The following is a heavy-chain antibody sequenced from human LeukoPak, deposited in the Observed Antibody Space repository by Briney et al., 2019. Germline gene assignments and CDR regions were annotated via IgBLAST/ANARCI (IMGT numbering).Heavy chain of an antibody. J-gene: IGHJ6*03. Sequence: ASVKVSCKASGYTFTSYDINWVRQATGQGLEWMGWMNPNSGNTGYAQKFQGRVTITRNTSISTAYMELSSLRSEDTAVYYCAREKVDTSMVTTPRKSYYYMAVWGKGTTVTVSS. CDR2: MNPNSGNT. D-gene: IGHD5-18*01. V-gene: IGHV1-8*03. CDR3: AREKVDTSMVTTPRKSYYYMAV. CDR1: GYTFTSYD.